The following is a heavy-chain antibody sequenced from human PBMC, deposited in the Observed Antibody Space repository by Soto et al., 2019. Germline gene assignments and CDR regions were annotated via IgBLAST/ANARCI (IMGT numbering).Heavy chain of an antibody. CDR1: GFIFSSHH. D-gene: IGHD3-9*01. V-gene: IGHV3-21*06. Sequence: DVQLVESGGGLVKPGGSLRLSCAASGFIFSSHHMNWVRKAPGKGLEWVSSITGSSIYLFYAASVKGRFTISRDNAKNTVYLQMNSLRAEDTGVYYCARLVASETGYGMDVWGQGTTVTVSS. CDR2: ITGSSIYL. J-gene: IGHJ6*02. CDR3: ARLVASETGYGMDV.